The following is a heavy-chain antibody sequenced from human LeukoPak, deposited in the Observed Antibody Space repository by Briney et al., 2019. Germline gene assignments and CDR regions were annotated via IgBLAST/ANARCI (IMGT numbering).Heavy chain of an antibody. V-gene: IGHV4-34*01. Sequence: SETLSLTCSVYSGSFSGYYWSWIRQPPGKGLEWIGEINHSVGTNYNPSLKSRVTMSLDTSKNQFSLKLSSVTAADTAVYYCARHTGSYGYYYMDVWGKGTTVTISS. D-gene: IGHD1-26*01. CDR3: ARHTGSYGYYYMDV. CDR1: SGSFSGYY. CDR2: INHSVGT. J-gene: IGHJ6*03.